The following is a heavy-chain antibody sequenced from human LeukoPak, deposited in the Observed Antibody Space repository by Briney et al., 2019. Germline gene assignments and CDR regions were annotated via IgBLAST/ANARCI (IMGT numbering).Heavy chain of an antibody. V-gene: IGHV1-24*01. CDR3: ATAIPPRGGVSYCGGDCLDG. CDR1: GYTLTELS. CDR2: FDPEEGEI. D-gene: IGHD2-21*02. J-gene: IGHJ4*02. Sequence: VQVSSKVSGYTLTELSMHWVGQARCKGREWMGGFDPEEGEIIYAQKFQGRVTMPEDTSTDTAYMELSSPRSEDTAVYYCATAIPPRGGVSYCGGDCLDGWGQGTLVTVSS.